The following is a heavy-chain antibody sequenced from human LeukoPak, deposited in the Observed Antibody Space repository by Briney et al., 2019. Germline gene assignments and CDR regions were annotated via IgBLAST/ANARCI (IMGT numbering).Heavy chain of an antibody. D-gene: IGHD3-16*01. J-gene: IGHJ6*03. CDR1: GFTFDDYG. V-gene: IGHV3-20*04. CDR3: AKDFRGRLNYYYYYYMDV. CDR2: INWNCGST. Sequence: GGSLRLSCAASGFTFDDYGMSWVRQAPGKGLEWVSGINWNCGSTGYADSVKGRFTISRDNAKNSLYLQMNSLRTEDTALYYCAKDFRGRLNYYYYYYMDVWGKGTTVTVSS.